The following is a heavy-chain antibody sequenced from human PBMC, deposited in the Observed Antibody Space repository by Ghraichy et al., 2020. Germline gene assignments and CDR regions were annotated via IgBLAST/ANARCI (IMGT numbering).Heavy chain of an antibody. Sequence: LSLTCAASGFTFSSYSMNWVRQAPGKGLEWVSSISSSSSYIYYADSVKGRFTISRDNAKNSLYLQMNSLRAEDTAVYYCARDQGAMANLLLTDYYGMDVWGQGTTVTVSS. J-gene: IGHJ6*02. D-gene: IGHD1-26*01. CDR1: GFTFSSYS. CDR3: ARDQGAMANLLLTDYYGMDV. CDR2: ISSSSSYI. V-gene: IGHV3-21*01.